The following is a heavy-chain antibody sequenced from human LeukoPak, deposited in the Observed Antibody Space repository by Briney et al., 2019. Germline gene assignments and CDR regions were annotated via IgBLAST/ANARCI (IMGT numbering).Heavy chain of an antibody. CDR1: GFTFRTYW. J-gene: IGHJ6*02. CDR2: IKSDGSEK. D-gene: IGHD6-19*01. V-gene: IGHV3-7*04. Sequence: GGSLTLSCAASGFTFRTYWMSWVRQAPGEGLEWVAQIKSDGSEKYYVDSVKGRFAISRDNAKNSLYLQMNSLRAEDTAVYYCAGDAHQQWQVLGVFSYGMDVWGQGTTVTVSS. CDR3: AGDAHQQWQVLGVFSYGMDV.